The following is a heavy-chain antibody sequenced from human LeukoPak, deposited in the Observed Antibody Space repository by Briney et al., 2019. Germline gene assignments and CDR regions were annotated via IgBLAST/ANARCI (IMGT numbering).Heavy chain of an antibody. V-gene: IGHV3-33*01. CDR2: IWYDGSNK. D-gene: IGHD1-26*01. CDR1: GFTFSSYG. J-gene: IGHJ4*02. Sequence: GGSLRLSCAASGFTFSSYGMHWVRRAPGKGLEWVAVIWYDGSNKYYADSVKGRFTISRDNSKNTLYLQMNSLRAEDTAVYYCARDSGSHEIDYWGQGTLVTVSS. CDR3: ARDSGSHEIDY.